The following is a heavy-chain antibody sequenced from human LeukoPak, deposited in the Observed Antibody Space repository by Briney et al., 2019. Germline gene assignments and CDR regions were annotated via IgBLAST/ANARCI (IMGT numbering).Heavy chain of an antibody. CDR1: GFTFSSYE. CDR3: AKDQGTMVRGAPYY. D-gene: IGHD3-10*01. V-gene: IGHV3-48*03. Sequence: GGSLRLSCAASGFTFSSYEMNWVRQAPGKGLEWVSYISSSGSTIYYADSVKGRFTISRDNAKNSLYLQMNSLRAEDTAVYYCAKDQGTMVRGAPYYWGQGTLVTVSS. J-gene: IGHJ4*02. CDR2: ISSSGSTI.